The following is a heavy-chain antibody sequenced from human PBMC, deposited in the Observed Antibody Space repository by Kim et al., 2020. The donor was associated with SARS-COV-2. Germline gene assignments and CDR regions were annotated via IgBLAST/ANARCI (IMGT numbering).Heavy chain of an antibody. CDR3: ARGRYSSSQNDY. D-gene: IGHD6-13*01. CDR2: INSDGSST. J-gene: IGHJ4*02. V-gene: IGHV3-74*01. Sequence: GGSLRLSCAASGFTFSSYWMHWVRQAPGKGLVWVSRINSDGSSTNYADSVKGRFTISRDNAKNTLYLQMNSLRAEDTAVYYCARGRYSSSQNDYWGQGTLVTVSS. CDR1: GFTFSSYW.